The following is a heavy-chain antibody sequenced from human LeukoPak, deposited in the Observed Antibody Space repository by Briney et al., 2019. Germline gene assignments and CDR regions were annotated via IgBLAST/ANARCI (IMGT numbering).Heavy chain of an antibody. CDR2: IYYSGST. V-gene: IGHV4-59*08. D-gene: IGHD4-4*01. CDR1: GGSISSYY. J-gene: IGHJ4*02. CDR3: ARHAVTSDY. Sequence: SETLSLTCTVSGGSISSYYWSWIRQPPGKGLEWIGYIYYSGSTNYNPSLKGRVTISVDTSKNQFSLKLSSVTAADTAVYYCARHAVTSDYWGQGTLVTVSS.